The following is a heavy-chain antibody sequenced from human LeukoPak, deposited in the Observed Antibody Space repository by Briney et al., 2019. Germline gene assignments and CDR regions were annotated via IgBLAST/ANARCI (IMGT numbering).Heavy chain of an antibody. J-gene: IGHJ4*02. CDR3: ATFHIKDDY. V-gene: IGHV4-59*08. CDR1: GGSMSPYH. Sequence: PSETLSLTCTVSGGSMSPYHWSWIRQPPGKGLEWTGYIYYSGSTNYNPSLKSRVTISVDTSKNQFSLKLSSVTAADTAVYYCATFHIKDDYWGQGTLVTVSS. CDR2: IYYSGST. D-gene: IGHD2/OR15-2a*01.